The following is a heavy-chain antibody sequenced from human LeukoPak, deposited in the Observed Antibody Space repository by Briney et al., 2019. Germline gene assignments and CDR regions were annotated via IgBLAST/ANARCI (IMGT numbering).Heavy chain of an antibody. J-gene: IGHJ4*02. CDR3: ARGSPPRRNYDSRGYYSYYFDY. CDR1: GYTFTSYG. Sequence: ASVKVSCKASGYTFTSYGISWVRQAPGQGLEWMGWISAYNGNTHYAQKLQGRVTMTTDTSTSTVYMELGSLRSDDTAVYYCARGSPPRRNYDSRGYYSYYFDYWGQGTLVTVSS. CDR2: ISAYNGNT. D-gene: IGHD3-22*01. V-gene: IGHV1-18*01.